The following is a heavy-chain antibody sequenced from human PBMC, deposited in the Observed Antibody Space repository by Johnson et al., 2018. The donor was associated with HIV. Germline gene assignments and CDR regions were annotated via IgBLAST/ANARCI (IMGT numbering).Heavy chain of an antibody. CDR3: ARHRGVYPTSPGGVGAFDF. CDR2: INWNGGST. CDR1: GFTFDDYG. D-gene: IGHD1-26*01. Sequence: VQLVESGGGVVRPGGSLRLSCAASGFTFDDYGMSWVRQAPGKGLEWVCGINWNGGSTHFPDSLKGRFTISRDNAKNSLFLQMNSLRAEDTALYYCARHRGVYPTSPGGVGAFDFWGQGTMVTVSS. J-gene: IGHJ3*01. V-gene: IGHV3-20*04.